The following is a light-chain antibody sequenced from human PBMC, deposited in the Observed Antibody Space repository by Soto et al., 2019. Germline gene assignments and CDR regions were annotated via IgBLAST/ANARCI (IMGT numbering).Light chain of an antibody. J-gene: IGKJ5*01. CDR3: QQLNAYPLT. V-gene: IGKV1-9*01. CDR1: QGISSY. CDR2: GAS. Sequence: DIQLTQSPSFLQASVGDRVTITCRASQGISSYLAWFQQKPGRAPNLLIYGASTLQSGVPSRFSGSGSGTDFTLTISNLQPEDFATYYCQQLNAYPLTFGQGTRLEIK.